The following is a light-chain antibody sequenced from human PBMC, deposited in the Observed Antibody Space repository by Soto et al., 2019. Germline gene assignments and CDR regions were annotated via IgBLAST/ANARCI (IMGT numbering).Light chain of an antibody. CDR2: EVT. J-gene: IGLJ2*01. CDR3: SSHSGPNNPHVI. V-gene: IGLV2-8*01. CDR1: SSDVGRYNY. Sequence: QSALTQPPSASGSPGQSATISCTGTSSDVGRYNYVSWYQQHPGKAPKLIIYEVTKRPSGVPDRFSASKSGNTASLTVSGLQTEDEADYYCSSHSGPNNPHVIFGGGTKVTVL.